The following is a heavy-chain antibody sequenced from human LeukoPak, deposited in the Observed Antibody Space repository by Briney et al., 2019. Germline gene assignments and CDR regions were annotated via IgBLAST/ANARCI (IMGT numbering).Heavy chain of an antibody. J-gene: IGHJ4*02. Sequence: SGRSLRLSCAASGFTFSSYWMHWVRQAPGKGLVWVSRINSDGSSTSYADSVKGRFTISRDNAKNTLYLQMNSLRAEDTAVYYCTRDISGYEANTFDYWGQGTLVTVSS. CDR2: INSDGSST. CDR1: GFTFSSYW. V-gene: IGHV3-74*01. D-gene: IGHD5-12*01. CDR3: TRDISGYEANTFDY.